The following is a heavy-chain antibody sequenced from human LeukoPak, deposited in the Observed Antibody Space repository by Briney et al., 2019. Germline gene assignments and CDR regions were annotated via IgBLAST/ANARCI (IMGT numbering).Heavy chain of an antibody. Sequence: SETLSLTCAVSGGSISGTDYYWGWIRQPPGKGLEWIGSIYYSGSTFYNPSLKSRVTILVDTSRNQFSLQLSSVTAADTAVYYCARVSGTTAPDAFEIWGQGTMVTVSS. CDR1: GGSISGTDYY. CDR3: ARVSGTTAPDAFEI. J-gene: IGHJ3*02. V-gene: IGHV4-39*07. CDR2: IYYSGST. D-gene: IGHD1-20*01.